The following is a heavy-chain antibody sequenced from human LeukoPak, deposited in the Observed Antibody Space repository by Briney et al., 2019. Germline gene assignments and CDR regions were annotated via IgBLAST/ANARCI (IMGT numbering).Heavy chain of an antibody. Sequence: GASVKVSCKASGSTFTSYDINWVRQATGQGLEWMGWMNPNSGDTGYAQKFQGRVTMTRNTSISTAYMELSSLRSEDTAVYYCARDRSGRGDDAFDIWGQGTMVTVSS. D-gene: IGHD3-3*01. V-gene: IGHV1-8*01. CDR1: GSTFTSYD. CDR3: ARDRSGRGDDAFDI. J-gene: IGHJ3*02. CDR2: MNPNSGDT.